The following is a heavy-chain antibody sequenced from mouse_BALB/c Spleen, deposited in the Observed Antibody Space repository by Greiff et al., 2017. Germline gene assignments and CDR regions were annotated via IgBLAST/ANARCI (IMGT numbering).Heavy chain of an antibody. Sequence: EVKLVESGGGLVKPGGSLKLSCAASGFTFSDYYMYWVRQTPEKRLEWVATISDGGSYTYYPDSVKGRFTISRDNAKNNLYLQMSSLKSEDTAMYYCARDGTMITGYYFDYWGQGTTLTVSS. CDR3: ARDGTMITGYYFDY. D-gene: IGHD2-4*01. V-gene: IGHV5-4*02. CDR2: ISDGGSYT. J-gene: IGHJ2*01. CDR1: GFTFSDYY.